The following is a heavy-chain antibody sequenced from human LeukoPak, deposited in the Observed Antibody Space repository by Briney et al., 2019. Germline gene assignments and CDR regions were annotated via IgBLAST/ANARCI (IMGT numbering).Heavy chain of an antibody. J-gene: IGHJ3*02. CDR2: ISGSGGRT. V-gene: IGHV3-23*01. CDR1: GFIFSDYA. D-gene: IGHD3-10*01. Sequence: GGSLRLSCAASGFIFSDYAMTWVRQAPGKGLEGVSSISGSGGRTYYADSVKGRFTISRDNSKNTLYLQMNSLRAEDTAVYYCARDATTYYYGSGSYGGAFNIWGQGTMVTVSS. CDR3: ARDATTYYYGSGSYGGAFNI.